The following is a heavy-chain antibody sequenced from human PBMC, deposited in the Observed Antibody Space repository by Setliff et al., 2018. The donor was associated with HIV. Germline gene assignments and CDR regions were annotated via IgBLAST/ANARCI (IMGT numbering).Heavy chain of an antibody. D-gene: IGHD1-1*01. J-gene: IGHJ4*02. CDR3: ATNWNGGEDF. CDR1: GVTFFSTYS. Sequence: GGSLRLSCAGSGVTFFSTYSMNWVRQAPGKGLECVAYIISGSSTVYYADSVKGRFTVSRDNAKNSLYLQMDSLRDEDTAVYYCATNWNGGEDFWGQGTLVTVSS. V-gene: IGHV3-48*02. CDR2: IISGSSTV.